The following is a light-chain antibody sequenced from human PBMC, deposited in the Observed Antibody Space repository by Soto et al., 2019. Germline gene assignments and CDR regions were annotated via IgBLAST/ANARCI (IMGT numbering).Light chain of an antibody. CDR2: ATS. CDR1: QGIRND. J-gene: IGKJ1*01. CDR3: LQDYSYPRT. Sequence: AIQMTQSPSSLSASVGDRVTITCRASQGIRNDLGWYQQRPGKAPKLLIYATSNLQTGVPSRVSGRGAGPDFTLTISSLQPEDFATYYCLQDYSYPRTFGQGTKVEIK. V-gene: IGKV1-6*01.